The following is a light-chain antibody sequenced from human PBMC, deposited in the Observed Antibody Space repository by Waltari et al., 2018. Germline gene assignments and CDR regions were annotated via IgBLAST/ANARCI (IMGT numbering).Light chain of an antibody. V-gene: IGKV3-20*01. CDR2: GAS. CDR3: EQYDGSVLT. J-gene: IGKJ4*01. CDR1: QAIGHNF. Sequence: IVLTQSPDTLSLSPGERATLSCRASQAIGHNFLVWYQQKPGQAPRLLIHGASRRATSVPDRFSGSGSGTDFALTISRLEVEDFAVYYCEQYDGSVLTFGGGTKLEIK.